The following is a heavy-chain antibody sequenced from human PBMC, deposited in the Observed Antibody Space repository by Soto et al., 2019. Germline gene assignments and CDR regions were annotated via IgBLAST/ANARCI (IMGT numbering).Heavy chain of an antibody. J-gene: IGHJ4*02. V-gene: IGHV3-53*01. CDR2: LYSGGST. CDR1: GFTVSSTY. CDR3: ARIPGGQLGANYFDY. D-gene: IGHD6-6*01. Sequence: XGSLRLSCAASGFTVSSTYMNWVRQAPGKGLDWVSVLYSGGSTYYADSVKGRFTISRDNSKNTLYLQMNSLRPEDTAVYYCARIPGGQLGANYFDYWGQGTLVTVYS.